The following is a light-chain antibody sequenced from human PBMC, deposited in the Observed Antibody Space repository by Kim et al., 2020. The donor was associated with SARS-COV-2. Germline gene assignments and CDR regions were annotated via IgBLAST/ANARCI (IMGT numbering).Light chain of an antibody. CDR3: QHYNSVPYT. J-gene: IGKJ2*01. V-gene: IGKV1-5*03. Sequence: SASVGDRVTMTCRASQDIYTWLAWYQQKPGKAPKLLIYRASTLESGVPSRFTGSGSATEFILTITDLQPDDFAAYYCQHYNSVPYTFGQGTKLEI. CDR2: RAS. CDR1: QDIYTW.